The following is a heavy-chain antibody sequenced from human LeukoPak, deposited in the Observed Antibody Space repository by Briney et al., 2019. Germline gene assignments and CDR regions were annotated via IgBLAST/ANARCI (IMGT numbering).Heavy chain of an antibody. J-gene: IGHJ3*02. D-gene: IGHD1-1*01. CDR3: ARWNVYGIDAFDI. CDR2: VYYSGST. Sequence: SETLSLTCTVSGASFSSDYWSWIRQPPGKGLEWIGLVYYSGSTNYNPSLKSRVTISIDTSKNQFSLRLSSVAAADTAVYYCARWNVYGIDAFDIWGQGTMVIVSS. CDR1: GASFSSDY. V-gene: IGHV4-59*12.